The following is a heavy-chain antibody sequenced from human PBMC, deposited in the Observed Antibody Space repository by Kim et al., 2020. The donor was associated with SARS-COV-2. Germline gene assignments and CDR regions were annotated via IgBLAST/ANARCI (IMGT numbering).Heavy chain of an antibody. CDR3: ARGITIFGVVIRTNWFDP. CDR1: GYTFTSYY. Sequence: ASVKVSCKASGYTFTSYYMHWVRQAPGQRLEWMGIINPSGGSTSYAQKFQGRVTMTRDTSTSTVYMELSSLRSEDTAVYYCARGITIFGVVIRTNWFDPWGQGTLVTVSS. CDR2: INPSGGST. V-gene: IGHV1-46*01. J-gene: IGHJ5*02. D-gene: IGHD3-3*01.